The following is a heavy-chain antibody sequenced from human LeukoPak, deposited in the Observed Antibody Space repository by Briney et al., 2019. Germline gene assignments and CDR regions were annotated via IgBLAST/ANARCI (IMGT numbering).Heavy chain of an antibody. V-gene: IGHV3-53*01. J-gene: IGHJ3*02. CDR2: IFSGGNT. CDR3: ARDGGWPGYFDI. CDR1: GFTVSNHH. Sequence: PGGSLRLSCGASGFTVSNHHMSWVRRPPGKGLEWVSVIFSGGNTYYTHSVKGRFTISRDNSKNTLYLQVNRLRAEDTAVYYCARDGGWPGYFDIWGQGTMVTVSS. D-gene: IGHD3-16*01.